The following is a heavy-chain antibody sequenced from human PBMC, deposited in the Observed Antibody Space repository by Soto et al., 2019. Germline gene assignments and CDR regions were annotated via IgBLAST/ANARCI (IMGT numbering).Heavy chain of an antibody. J-gene: IGHJ4*02. CDR1: GGSLSSYY. CDR3: ARDKITGLFDY. Sequence: PSVTLSLTCAVCGGSLSSYYWTWIRQPPGTGLEWIGEINHSGSTNYNPSLKSRVTISVDTSKNQFSLKLTSVTAADTAVYYCARDKITGLFDYWGQGTLVTVSS. V-gene: IGHV4-34*01. D-gene: IGHD2-8*02. CDR2: INHSGST.